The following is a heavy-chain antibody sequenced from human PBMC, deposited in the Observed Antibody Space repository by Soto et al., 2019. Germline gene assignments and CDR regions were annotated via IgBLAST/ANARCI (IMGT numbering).Heavy chain of an antibody. Sequence: SSETRSPIWTVSGGSISSGDYFGAWIRQPKGQALEYLGYIYKSATTYYNPSFESRVAISVDTSKSQFSLNVTSVTAADTAVYFCARGRYCLTGRCFPNWFDSWGQGALVTVSS. J-gene: IGHJ5*01. V-gene: IGHV4-30-4*01. CDR3: ARGRYCLTGRCFPNWFDS. CDR2: IYKSATT. CDR1: GGSISSGDYF. D-gene: IGHD7-27*01.